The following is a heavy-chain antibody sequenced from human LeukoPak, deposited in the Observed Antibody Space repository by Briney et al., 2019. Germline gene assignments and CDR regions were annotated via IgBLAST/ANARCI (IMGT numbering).Heavy chain of an antibody. D-gene: IGHD3-16*01. CDR1: GGSISSGSYY. CDR3: ARGEAPGLGAFDI. J-gene: IGHJ3*02. Sequence: SETLSLTCTVSGGSISSGSYYWSWIRQPAGKGLEWIGRIYTSGSTNYNPSLKSRVTISVDTSKNQFSLKLSSVTAADTAVYYCARGEAPGLGAFDIWGQGTMVTVPS. V-gene: IGHV4-61*02. CDR2: IYTSGST.